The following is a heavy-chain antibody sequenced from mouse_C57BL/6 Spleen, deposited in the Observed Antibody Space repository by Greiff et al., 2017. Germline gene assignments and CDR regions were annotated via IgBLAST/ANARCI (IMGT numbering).Heavy chain of an antibody. Sequence: EVKVVESGGGLVKPGGSLKLSCAASGFTFSSYAMSWVRQTPEKRLEWVATISDGGSYTYYPDNVKGRFTISRDNAKNNLYLQMSHLKSEDTAMYYCARDKGYYYGSSYFDYWGQGTTLTVSS. CDR1: GFTFSSYA. CDR3: ARDKGYYYGSSYFDY. J-gene: IGHJ2*01. V-gene: IGHV5-4*01. CDR2: ISDGGSYT. D-gene: IGHD1-1*01.